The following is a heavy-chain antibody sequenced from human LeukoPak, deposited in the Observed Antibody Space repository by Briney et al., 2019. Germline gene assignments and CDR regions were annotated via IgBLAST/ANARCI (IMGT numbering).Heavy chain of an antibody. CDR1: GYTFTGYY. CDR3: ARPTPQGGAFDY. CDR2: INPNSGGT. D-gene: IGHD1-26*01. V-gene: IGHV1-2*06. J-gene: IGHJ4*02. Sequence: ASVKVSCKASGYTFTGYYMHWVRQAPGQGLEWMGRINPNSGGTNYAQKFQGRVTMTRDTSISTAYMELSRLRSDDTAVYHCARPTPQGGAFDYWGQGTLVTVSS.